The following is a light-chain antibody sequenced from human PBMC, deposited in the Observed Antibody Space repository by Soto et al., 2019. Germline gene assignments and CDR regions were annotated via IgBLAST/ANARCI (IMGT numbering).Light chain of an antibody. CDR3: XXXXXVXXT. CDR2: AAS. J-gene: IGKJ1*01. Sequence: DIPMTQSPSSLSASVGDXXXXTXXASQAISNYLAWYQQKPGKIPQLLIYAASTLQSGVPSRFSGSGSGTDFTLTIXXXQXXXXXXXXXXXXXXVXXTFGQGTKVEIK. V-gene: IGKV1-27*01. CDR1: QAISNY.